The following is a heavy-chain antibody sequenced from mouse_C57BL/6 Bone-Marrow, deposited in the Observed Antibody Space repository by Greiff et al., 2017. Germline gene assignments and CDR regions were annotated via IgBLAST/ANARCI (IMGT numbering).Heavy chain of an antibody. D-gene: IGHD2-5*01. CDR2: IHPNSGST. V-gene: IGHV1-64*01. Sequence: QVQLKQPGAELVKPGASVKLSCKASGYTFTSYWMHWVKQRPGQGLEWIGMIHPNSGSTNYNEKFKSKATLTVDKSSSTAYMQLSSLTSEDSAVYYCATYYSNDYYAMDYRGQGTSVTVSP. CDR3: ATYYSNDYYAMDY. CDR1: GYTFTSYW. J-gene: IGHJ4*01.